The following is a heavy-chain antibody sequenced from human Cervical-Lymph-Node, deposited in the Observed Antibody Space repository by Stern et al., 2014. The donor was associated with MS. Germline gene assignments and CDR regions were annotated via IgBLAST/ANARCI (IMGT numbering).Heavy chain of an antibody. V-gene: IGHV3-21*01. CDR2: ISSSRSYR. CDR1: GFTFSSYT. CDR3: ARDHPLQYRLPTEYYYYYGMDV. Sequence: EVQLVQSGGGLVKPGGSLKLPCAASGFTFSSYTMNWVRQAPGKGLEWVSSISSSRSYRDYADSLKGRFTISRDNAKNSLYLQMNSLRAEDTAVYYCARDHPLQYRLPTEYYYYYGMDVWGQGTTVTVSS. D-gene: IGHD4-11*01. J-gene: IGHJ6*02.